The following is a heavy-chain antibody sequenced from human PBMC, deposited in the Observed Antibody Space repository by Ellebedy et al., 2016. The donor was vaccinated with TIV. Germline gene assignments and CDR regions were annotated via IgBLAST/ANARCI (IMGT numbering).Heavy chain of an antibody. J-gene: IGHJ3*02. Sequence: AASVKVSCKASGYTFTSYAMNWVRQAPGQGLEWMGWINTNTGNPTYAQGFTGRFVFSLDTSVSTAYLQISSLKAEDTAVYSCATDIETDAFEIWGHGTMVAVSS. CDR3: ATDIETDAFEI. CDR2: INTNTGNP. V-gene: IGHV7-4-1*02. D-gene: IGHD2-15*01. CDR1: GYTFTSYA.